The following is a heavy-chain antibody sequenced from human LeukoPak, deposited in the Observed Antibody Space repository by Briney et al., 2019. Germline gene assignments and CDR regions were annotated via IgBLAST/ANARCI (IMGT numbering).Heavy chain of an antibody. Sequence: GGSLRLSCAASGFTFSSYGMHWVRQAPGKGLEWVAFIRYDGSNKFYADSVKGRFAISRDNPKNTLYLQMNTLRAEDTAVYYCARALSGYSGYALGTAFDIWGQGTLVTVSS. V-gene: IGHV3-30*02. CDR2: IRYDGSNK. CDR1: GFTFSSYG. J-gene: IGHJ3*02. CDR3: ARALSGYSGYALGTAFDI. D-gene: IGHD5-12*01.